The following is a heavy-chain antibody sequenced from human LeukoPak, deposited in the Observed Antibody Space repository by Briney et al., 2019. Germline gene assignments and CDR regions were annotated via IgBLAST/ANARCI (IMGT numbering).Heavy chain of an antibody. CDR3: ARIDYGDYDYTGY. CDR2: IYYSGST. J-gene: IGHJ4*02. V-gene: IGHV4-39*01. CDR1: GGSISSSSYY. D-gene: IGHD4-17*01. Sequence: SETLSLTCTVSGGSISSSSYYWGWIRQPPGKGLEWIGSIYYSGSTYYNPSLKSRVTISVDTSKNQFSLKLSSVTAADTAVCYCARIDYGDYDYTGYWGQGTLVTVSS.